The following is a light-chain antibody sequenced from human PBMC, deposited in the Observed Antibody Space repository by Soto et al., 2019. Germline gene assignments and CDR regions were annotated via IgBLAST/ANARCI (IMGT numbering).Light chain of an antibody. J-gene: IGKJ3*01. Sequence: DIQMTQSPSTLSASVGDRVTITCRASQSIVNWLAWYQQKPGKAPQLLIYDASSLESGVSSRFSGSGSATEFTLTISSLQPEDFATYYCQKYNSALGVTFGPGTKVDIK. CDR3: QKYNSALGVT. CDR2: DAS. V-gene: IGKV1-5*01. CDR1: QSIVNW.